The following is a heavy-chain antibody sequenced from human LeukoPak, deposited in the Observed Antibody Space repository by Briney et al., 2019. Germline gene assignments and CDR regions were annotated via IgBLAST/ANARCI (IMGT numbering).Heavy chain of an antibody. Sequence: GGSLRLSCAASGFTFSNNWMSWVRQAPGKGLEWVANIKQDGSEKYYVDSVKGRFTISRDNAKNSLYLQMNSPRAEDTAVYYCARRLWFKDYYFDVWGRGTLVTVSS. CDR3: ARRLWFKDYYFDV. V-gene: IGHV3-7*05. J-gene: IGHJ2*01. D-gene: IGHD2-21*01. CDR2: IKQDGSEK. CDR1: GFTFSNNW.